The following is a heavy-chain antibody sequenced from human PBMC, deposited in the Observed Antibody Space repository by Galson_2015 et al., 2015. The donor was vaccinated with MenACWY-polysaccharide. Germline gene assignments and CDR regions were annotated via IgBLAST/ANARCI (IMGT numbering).Heavy chain of an antibody. CDR2: VSGSGGST. V-gene: IGHV3-23*01. Sequence: SLRLSCAASGLTFSSYALDWVRQAPGKGLEWVSAVSGSGGSTYFADSVKGRFTVSRDNSKNTLYLQMNGLRAEDTAVYYCAKAQLAGRPYRRMVYFYDMDVWGKGTTVTFSS. D-gene: IGHD6-6*01. CDR3: AKAQLAGRPYRRMVYFYDMDV. J-gene: IGHJ6*03. CDR1: GLTFSSYA.